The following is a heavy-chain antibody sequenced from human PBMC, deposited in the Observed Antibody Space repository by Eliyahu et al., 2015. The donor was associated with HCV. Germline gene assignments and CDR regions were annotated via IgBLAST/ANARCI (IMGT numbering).Heavy chain of an antibody. J-gene: IGHJ4*02. V-gene: IGHV4-34*02. CDR3: ARVGRDNCGGTTCYAGYFDH. Sequence: QVQLQQWGAGLLEPSETLSLTCAIYNSSFSGYXWXWIRQPPGKGPGWVGEINHSGSTNYNPSLKSRVTMAVDTPNNQFSLHLMSVSAADTAVYYCARVGRDNCGGTTCYAGYFDHWGQGTLVTVPS. D-gene: IGHD2-21*01. CDR1: NSSFSGYX. CDR2: INHSGST.